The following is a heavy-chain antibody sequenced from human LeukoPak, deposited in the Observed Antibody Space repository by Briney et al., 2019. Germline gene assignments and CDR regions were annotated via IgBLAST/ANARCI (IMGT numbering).Heavy chain of an antibody. V-gene: IGHV4-59*01. CDR2: IYYSGST. CDR1: GGSISSYY. CDR3: ARGLDSSGYYFDY. D-gene: IGHD3-22*01. J-gene: IGHJ4*02. Sequence: SKTLSLTCTVSGGSISSYYWSWIRQPPGKGLEWIGYIYYSGSTNYNPSLKSRVTISVDTSKNQFSLKLSSVTAADTAVYYCARGLDSSGYYFDYWGQGTLVTVSS.